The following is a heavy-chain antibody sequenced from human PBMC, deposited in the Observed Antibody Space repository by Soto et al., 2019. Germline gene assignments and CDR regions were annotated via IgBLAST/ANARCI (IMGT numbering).Heavy chain of an antibody. CDR1: GFTFSSYW. V-gene: IGHV3-7*01. CDR2: IKQDGSEK. Sequence: PGGSLRLSCAASGFTFSSYWMSWGRQAPGKGLEWVANIKQDGSEKYYVDSVKGRFTISRDDAKNSLYLKMNSLTAEDTAVYYCARESAGYGMDVWGQGTTVTVSS. D-gene: IGHD6-25*01. CDR3: ARESAGYGMDV. J-gene: IGHJ6*02.